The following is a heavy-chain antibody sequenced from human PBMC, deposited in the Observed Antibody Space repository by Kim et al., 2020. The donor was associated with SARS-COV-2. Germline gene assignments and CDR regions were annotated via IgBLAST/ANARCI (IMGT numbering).Heavy chain of an antibody. CDR1: GFTFSSYG. D-gene: IGHD3-22*01. CDR2: ISYDGSNK. Sequence: GGSLRLTCAASGFTFSSYGMHWVRQAPGKGLEWVAVISYDGSNKYYADSVKGRFTISRDNSKNTLYLQMNSLRAEDTAVYYCAKEGEETYYYERSGYLDFWGQGTTVTVSS. V-gene: IGHV3-30*18. CDR3: AKEGEETYYYERSGYLDF. J-gene: IGHJ6*02.